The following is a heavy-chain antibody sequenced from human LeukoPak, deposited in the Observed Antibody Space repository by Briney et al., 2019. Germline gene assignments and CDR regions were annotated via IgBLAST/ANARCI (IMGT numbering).Heavy chain of an antibody. CDR3: ARDLGGIYFDY. CDR1: DASISGYY. D-gene: IGHD1-26*01. CDR2: IHFSGST. J-gene: IGHJ4*02. Sequence: SETLSLTYTVSDASISGYYWSWIRQPPGKGLEWIGSIHFSGSTNYNPSLRSRVTISVDTSKNQLSLKLSSVTAADTAVYYCARDLGGIYFDYWGQGTLVTVSS. V-gene: IGHV4-59*01.